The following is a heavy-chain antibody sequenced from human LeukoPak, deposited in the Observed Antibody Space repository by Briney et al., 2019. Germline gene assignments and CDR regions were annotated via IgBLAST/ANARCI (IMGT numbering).Heavy chain of an antibody. CDR3: ARWGVDINYYGSAARNAFDI. CDR1: GFTVSSNY. D-gene: IGHD3-10*01. CDR2: IYSGGST. V-gene: IGHV3-66*01. Sequence: GGSLRLSCAASGFTVSSNYMSWVRQAPGKGLEWVSVIYSGGSTYYADSVKGRFTISRDNSKNTLYLQMNSLRAEDTAVYYCARWGVDINYYGSAARNAFDIWGQGTMVTVSS. J-gene: IGHJ3*02.